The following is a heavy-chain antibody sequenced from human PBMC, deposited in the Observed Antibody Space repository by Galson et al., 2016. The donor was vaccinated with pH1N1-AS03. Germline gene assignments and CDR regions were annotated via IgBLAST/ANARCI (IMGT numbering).Heavy chain of an antibody. Sequence: QSGAEVKKPGESLKISCKASEYTFSTYWIAWVRQMPGKGLQWMGIIFPGDSDTTYAPSFQGQVTISADRSITTVYLQWDSLKASDTASYYCVRTKATREGWTPFDDWGQGTLVTVSS. D-gene: IGHD1-14*01. J-gene: IGHJ4*02. CDR2: IFPGDSDT. CDR3: VRTKATREGWTPFDD. CDR1: EYTFSTYW. V-gene: IGHV5-51*01.